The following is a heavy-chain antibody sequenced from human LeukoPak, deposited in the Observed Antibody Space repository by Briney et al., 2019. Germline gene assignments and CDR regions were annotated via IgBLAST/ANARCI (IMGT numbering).Heavy chain of an antibody. CDR3: AKDRAYYYYMDV. Sequence: GGSLRLSCAASGFTFSSYGMHWVRQAPGKGLEWVAFIRYDGSNKYYAGSVKGRFTISRDNSKNTLYLQMNSLRAEDTAVYYCAKDRAYYYYMDVWGKGTTVTVSS. CDR2: IRYDGSNK. CDR1: GFTFSSYG. D-gene: IGHD3-10*01. V-gene: IGHV3-30*02. J-gene: IGHJ6*03.